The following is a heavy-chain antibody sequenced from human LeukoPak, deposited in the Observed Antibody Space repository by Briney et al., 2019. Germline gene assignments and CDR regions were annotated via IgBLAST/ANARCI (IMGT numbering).Heavy chain of an antibody. CDR2: ISSSSSYI. D-gene: IGHD6-13*01. V-gene: IGHV3-21*01. J-gene: IGHJ3*02. CDR3: AREHSSSRMAFDI. CDR1: GFTFSSYS. Sequence: PGGSLRLSCAASGFTFSSYSMNWVRQAPGKGLEWVSSISSSSSYIYYADSVKGRFTISRDNAKNSLYLQMNSLRAEDTAVYYCAREHSSSRMAFDIWGQGTMVTVSS.